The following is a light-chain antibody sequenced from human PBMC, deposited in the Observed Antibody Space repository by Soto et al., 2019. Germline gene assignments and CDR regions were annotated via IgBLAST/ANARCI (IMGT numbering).Light chain of an antibody. CDR3: KQYHNLPLT. Sequence: DIQMTQSPSSLSASVGDRVTITCQASQDISNYLNWYQQKPGKAPKLLIYDASTLETGIPSRFSGNGSGTDFTLTISSLQPEDVATYYCKQYHNLPLTFGGGTKVEIK. J-gene: IGKJ4*01. CDR2: DAS. V-gene: IGKV1-33*01. CDR1: QDISNY.